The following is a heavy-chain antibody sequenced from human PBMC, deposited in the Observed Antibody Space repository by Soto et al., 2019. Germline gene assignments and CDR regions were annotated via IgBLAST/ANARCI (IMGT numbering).Heavy chain of an antibody. D-gene: IGHD3-3*01. CDR2: ISYDGSNK. Sequence: GGSLRLSCAASGFTFSSYAMHWVRQAPGKGLEWVAVISYDGSNKYYADSVKGRFTISRDNSKNTLYLQMNSLRAEDTAVYYCARENRGFFFDPWGQGTLVTVSS. CDR3: ARENRGFFFDP. J-gene: IGHJ5*02. CDR1: GFTFSSYA. V-gene: IGHV3-30-3*01.